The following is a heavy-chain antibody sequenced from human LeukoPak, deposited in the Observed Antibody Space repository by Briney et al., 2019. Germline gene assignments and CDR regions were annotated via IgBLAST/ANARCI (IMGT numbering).Heavy chain of an antibody. CDR3: ARVPEAYYDFWSGSNYFDY. CDR2: IKQDGSER. V-gene: IGHV3-7*01. J-gene: IGHJ4*02. D-gene: IGHD3-3*01. Sequence: GGSLRLSCVASGFTFSSYWMSWVRQAPGKGLECVADIKQDGSERYYVDSVKGRFTISRDNAKNSLYLQMNSLRAEDTAVYYCARVPEAYYDFWSGSNYFDYWGQGTLVTVSS. CDR1: GFTFSSYW.